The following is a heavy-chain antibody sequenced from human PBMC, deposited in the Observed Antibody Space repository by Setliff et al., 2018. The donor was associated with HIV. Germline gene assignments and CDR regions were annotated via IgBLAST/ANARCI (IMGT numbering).Heavy chain of an antibody. Sequence: GGSLRLSCAASGFTFSSYWMSWVRQAPGKGLEWVANIKQDGSEKYYVDSVKGRFIISRDNAKNSLSLQMNSLSVEDTAVYYCARDSRDLWYFDLWGRGTLVTVSS. CDR2: IKQDGSEK. CDR1: GFTFSSYW. CDR3: ARDSRDLWYFDL. V-gene: IGHV3-7*03. J-gene: IGHJ2*01.